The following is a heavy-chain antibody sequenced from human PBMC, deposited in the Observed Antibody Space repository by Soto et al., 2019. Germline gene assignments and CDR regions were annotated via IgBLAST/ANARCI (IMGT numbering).Heavy chain of an antibody. V-gene: IGHV3-30-3*01. CDR2: ISYDGSNK. D-gene: IGHD3-22*01. J-gene: IGHJ6*02. Sequence: QVQLVESGGGVVQPGRSLRLSCAASGFTFSSYAMHWVRQAPGKGLEWVAVISYDGSNKYYADSVKGRFTISRDNSKNTLYLQMNSRRAEDTAVYYCARDRGNTMILEYYGMAVWGQGTTVTVSS. CDR1: GFTFSSYA. CDR3: ARDRGNTMILEYYGMAV.